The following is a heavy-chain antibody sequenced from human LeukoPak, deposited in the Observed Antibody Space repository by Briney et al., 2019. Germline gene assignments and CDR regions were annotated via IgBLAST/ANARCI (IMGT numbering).Heavy chain of an antibody. CDR2: IRSKAYGGTT. J-gene: IGHJ4*02. D-gene: IGHD1-26*01. CDR1: GFTFGDYA. CDR3: TRESLTSREWELQYFDY. V-gene: IGHV3-49*03. Sequence: GGSLRLSCTASGFTFGDYAMSWFRQAPGKGLEWVGFIRSKAYGGTTEYAASVKGRSTISRDDSKSIAYLQMNSLKTEDTAVYYCTRESLTSREWELQYFDYWGQGTLVTVSS.